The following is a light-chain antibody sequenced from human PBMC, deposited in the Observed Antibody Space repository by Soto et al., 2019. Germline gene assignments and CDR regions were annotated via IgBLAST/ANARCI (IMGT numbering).Light chain of an antibody. J-gene: IGKJ1*01. V-gene: IGKV1-39*01. CDR1: QTITRW. Sequence: IQMTQSPSILSASVGDRVTITCRASQTITRWMAWYQQKPGKAPKLLIYAASSLQSGVPSRFSGSGSGTDFTLTISSLQPEDFATYYCQQSYSTPLWTFGQGTKVDIK. CDR2: AAS. CDR3: QQSYSTPLWT.